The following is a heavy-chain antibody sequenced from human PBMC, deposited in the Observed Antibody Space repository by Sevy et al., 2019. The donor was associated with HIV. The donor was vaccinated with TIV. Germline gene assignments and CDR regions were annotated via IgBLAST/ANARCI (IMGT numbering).Heavy chain of an antibody. CDR1: GFTFDDYA. V-gene: IGHV3-9*01. D-gene: IGHD3-16*01. J-gene: IGHJ4*02. CDR3: ARGGTVYDFSRFDY. Sequence: SLKISCAASGFTFDDYAIHWVRQAPGKGLEWVSGITGNSVNIAYADSVKGRFTISRDNAKNSLYLQMKSLRPEDTAFYYCARGGTVYDFSRFDYWGQGTLVTVSS. CDR2: ITGNSVNI.